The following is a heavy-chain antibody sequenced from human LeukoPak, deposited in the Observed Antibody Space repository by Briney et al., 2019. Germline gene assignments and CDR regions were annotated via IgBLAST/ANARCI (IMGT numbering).Heavy chain of an antibody. D-gene: IGHD3-10*01. CDR2: ISAYNGNT. CDR3: ARGLLWFGDVPGIDY. CDR1: GYTFTSYG. Sequence: GASVKVSCKASGYTFTSYGISWVRQAPGQGLEWMGWISAYNGNTNYAQKFQGRVTITRDTSASTAYMELSSLRPEDTAVYYCARGLLWFGDVPGIDYWGQGTLVTVSS. V-gene: IGHV1-18*01. J-gene: IGHJ4*02.